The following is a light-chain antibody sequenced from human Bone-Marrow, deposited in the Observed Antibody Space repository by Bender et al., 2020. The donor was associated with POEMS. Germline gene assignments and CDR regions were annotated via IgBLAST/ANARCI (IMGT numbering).Light chain of an antibody. CDR1: SSDVGSYNL. CDR3: CSYAGRTTLL. J-gene: IGLJ3*02. CDR2: ETT. Sequence: QSALTQPASVSGSPGQSITLSCTGTSSDVGSYNLVSWYQQHPGKAPKLMIYETTKRPSGVSNRFSGSKSGTTASLTISGLQAEDEATYYCCSYAGRTTLLFGGGTKLTVL. V-gene: IGLV2-23*01.